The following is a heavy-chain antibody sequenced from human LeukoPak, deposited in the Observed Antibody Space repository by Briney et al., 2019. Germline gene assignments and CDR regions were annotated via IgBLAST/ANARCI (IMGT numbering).Heavy chain of an antibody. CDR3: ARGSRGCSGYEPFDY. CDR1: GGSISSYY. V-gene: IGHV4-59*01. J-gene: IGHJ4*02. Sequence: SETLSLTCTVSGGSISSYYWSWIRQPPGKGLEWIGDIYYSGSINYNPSLKSRVTISVDTSKNQFSLKLSSVTAADTAVYYCARGSRGCSGYEPFDYWGQGTLVTVSS. CDR2: IYYSGSI. D-gene: IGHD5-12*01.